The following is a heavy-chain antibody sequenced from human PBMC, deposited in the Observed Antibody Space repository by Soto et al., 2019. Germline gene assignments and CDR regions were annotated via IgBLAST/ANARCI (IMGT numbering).Heavy chain of an antibody. D-gene: IGHD3-10*01. CDR2: INHSGGT. J-gene: IGHJ4*02. V-gene: IGHV4-34*01. Sequence: SETLSLTCAVHGGSFRGYYWSWIRQPPGKGLEWIGEINHSGGTNYNPSVKSRVSISVDASKNQFSLQLTSVTAADTAVYYCARLWSSNEGSSWGQGTLVTVSS. CDR1: GGSFRGYY. CDR3: ARLWSSNEGSS.